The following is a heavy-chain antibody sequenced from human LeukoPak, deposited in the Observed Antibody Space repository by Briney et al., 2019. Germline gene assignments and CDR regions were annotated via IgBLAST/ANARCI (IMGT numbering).Heavy chain of an antibody. V-gene: IGHV3-23*01. D-gene: IGHD3-22*01. Sequence: PGGSLRLSCAASGFTFSSYAMSWVRQAPGKGLEWVSAISGSGGSTYYADSVKGRFTISRDNSKNSLYLQMNSLRAEDTAVYYCARDRLHYYYDSSGYSDYWGQGTLVTVSS. CDR1: GFTFSSYA. J-gene: IGHJ4*02. CDR3: ARDRLHYYYDSSGYSDY. CDR2: ISGSGGST.